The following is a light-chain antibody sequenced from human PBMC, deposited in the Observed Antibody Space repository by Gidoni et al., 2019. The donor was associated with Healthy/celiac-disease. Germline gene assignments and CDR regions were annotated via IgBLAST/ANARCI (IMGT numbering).Light chain of an antibody. J-gene: IGLJ2*01. Sequence: SHDLTQPPSAAVPPGQTASIPCPGDKLGDKYACWYQQKPSQSPVVVIYRDSKRPSGFPERFSGSTSGNTATLPISGTQAMDEADYYCQAWDSSTVVFGGGTKLTVL. CDR3: QAWDSSTVV. V-gene: IGLV3-1*01. CDR1: KLGDKY. CDR2: RDS.